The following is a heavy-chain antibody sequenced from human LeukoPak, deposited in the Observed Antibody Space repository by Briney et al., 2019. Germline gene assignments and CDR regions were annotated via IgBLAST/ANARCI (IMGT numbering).Heavy chain of an antibody. CDR2: IYHSGST. J-gene: IGHJ3*02. V-gene: IGHV4-61*08. CDR1: GGSISSGGYY. CDR3: ARGGALGYCSSTSCRPFDI. Sequence: SETLSLTCTVSGGSISSGGYYWSWIRQPPGKGLEWIGYIYHSGSTNYNPSLKSRVTISVDTSKNQFSLKLSSVTAADTAVYYCARGGALGYCSSTSCRPFDIWGQGTMVTVSS. D-gene: IGHD2-2*01.